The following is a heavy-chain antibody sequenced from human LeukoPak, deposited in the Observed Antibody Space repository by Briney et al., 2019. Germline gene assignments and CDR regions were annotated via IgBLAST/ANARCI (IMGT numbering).Heavy chain of an antibody. V-gene: IGHV3-20*04. Sequence: GGSLRLSCGASGFTFEDYGMSWVRQAPGKGLEWVSGINWDGGSTGYADSVKGRFTISRDNAKNSLILQMNSLRAKDTALYYCARRESTYQNYYYFYYMDVWGKGTTVTVSS. CDR1: GFTFEDYG. J-gene: IGHJ6*03. CDR2: INWDGGST. CDR3: ARRESTYQNYYYFYYMDV.